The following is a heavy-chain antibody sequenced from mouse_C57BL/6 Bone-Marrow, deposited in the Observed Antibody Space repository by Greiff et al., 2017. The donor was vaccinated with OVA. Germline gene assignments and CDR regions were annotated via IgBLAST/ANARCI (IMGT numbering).Heavy chain of an antibody. J-gene: IGHJ4*01. CDR3: AIYYYGSSLYYAMDY. V-gene: IGHV1-75*01. Sequence: QVQLQQSGPELVKPGASVKISCKASGYTFTDYYINWVKQRPGQGLEWIGWIFPGSGSTYYNEKFKGKATLTVDKSSSTAYMLLSSLTSEDSAFYFCAIYYYGSSLYYAMDYWGQGTSVTVAS. CDR2: IFPGSGST. CDR1: GYTFTDYY. D-gene: IGHD1-1*01.